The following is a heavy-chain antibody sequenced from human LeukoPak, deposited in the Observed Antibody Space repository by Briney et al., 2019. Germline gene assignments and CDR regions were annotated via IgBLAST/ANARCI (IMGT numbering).Heavy chain of an antibody. CDR3: ARRHPLGYCRSTSCFGAFDI. J-gene: IGHJ3*02. CDR2: IYSGGST. V-gene: IGHV3-53*01. CDR1: GFTVSSNY. D-gene: IGHD2-2*01. Sequence: GGSLRLSCAASGFTVSSNYMSWVRQAPGKGLEWVSVIYSGGSTYYADSVKGRFTISRDNSKNTLYLQMNSLRAEDTAVYYCARRHPLGYCRSTSCFGAFDIWGQGTMVAVSS.